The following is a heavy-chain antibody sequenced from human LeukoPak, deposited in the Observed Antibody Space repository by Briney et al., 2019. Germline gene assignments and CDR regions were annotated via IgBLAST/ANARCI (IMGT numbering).Heavy chain of an antibody. Sequence: SETLSLTCAVYGGSFSGYYWSWIRQPPGKGLEWIGEINHSGSTNYNPSLKSRVTISVDTSKNQFSLKLSSVTAADTAVYYCARAMTTVTTSDYWGQGTLVTVSS. CDR3: ARAMTTVTTSDY. CDR1: GGSFSGYY. V-gene: IGHV4-34*01. D-gene: IGHD4-17*01. CDR2: INHSGST. J-gene: IGHJ4*02.